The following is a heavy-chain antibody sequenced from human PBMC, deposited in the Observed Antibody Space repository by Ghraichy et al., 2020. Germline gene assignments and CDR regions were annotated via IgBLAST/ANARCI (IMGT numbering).Heavy chain of an antibody. CDR3: SNLGDSRGRNDY. D-gene: IGHD3-22*01. V-gene: IGHV4-4*09. CDR1: GGSTSSDY. Sequence: SQTLSLTCTVSGGSTSSDYWSWIRQPPWKGLEWIGYIYTTGSTNYNPSLKSRVSISFDTSKSQFSLQLSSVTAADTAVYYCSNLGDSRGRNDYWGQGTLVTVSS. J-gene: IGHJ4*02. CDR2: IYTTGST.